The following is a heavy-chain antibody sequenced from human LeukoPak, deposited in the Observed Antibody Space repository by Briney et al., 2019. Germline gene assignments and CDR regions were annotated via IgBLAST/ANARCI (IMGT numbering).Heavy chain of an antibody. V-gene: IGHV3-7*04. CDR3: ARDYYDILTGQSDNWFDP. CDR1: GFTFSSYW. J-gene: IGHJ5*02. CDR2: IKQDGSEK. D-gene: IGHD3-9*01. Sequence: GGSLRLSCAASGFTFSSYWMSWVRQAPGKGLEWVANIKQDGSEKYYVDSVKGRFTTSRDNAKNSLYLQMNSLRAEDTAVYYCARDYYDILTGQSDNWFDPWGQGTLVTVSS.